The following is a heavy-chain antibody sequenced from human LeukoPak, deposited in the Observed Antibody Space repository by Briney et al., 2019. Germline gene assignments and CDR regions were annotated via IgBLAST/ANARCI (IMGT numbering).Heavy chain of an antibody. V-gene: IGHV3-53*01. CDR3: ARGVVPAAMTDY. CDR2: IYSGGST. D-gene: IGHD2-2*01. Sequence: GGSLRLSCAASGFTVSSNYMSWVRQAPGKGLEWVSVIYSGGSTYYADSVKGRFTISRDNSKNTLYLQTNSLRAEDTAVYYCARGVVPAAMTDYWGQGTLVTVSS. CDR1: GFTVSSNY. J-gene: IGHJ4*02.